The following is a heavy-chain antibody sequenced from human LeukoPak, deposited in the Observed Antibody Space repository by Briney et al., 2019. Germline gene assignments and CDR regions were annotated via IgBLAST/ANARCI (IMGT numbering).Heavy chain of an antibody. CDR1: GFSFTSYW. Sequence: GGSLRLSCAASGFSFTSYWMSWVRQAPGKGLEWVANIKQDGSEKYFVDSVKGRFTISRDNAKNSLYLQINSLRAEDTAVYYCARAFGSGWDTTYGMTSGAKGPRSPSP. CDR3: ARAFGSGWDTTYGMTS. CDR2: IKQDGSEK. D-gene: IGHD6-19*01. J-gene: IGHJ6*02. V-gene: IGHV3-7*04.